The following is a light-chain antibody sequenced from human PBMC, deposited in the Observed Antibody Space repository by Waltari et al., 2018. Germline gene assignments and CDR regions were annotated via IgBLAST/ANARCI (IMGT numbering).Light chain of an antibody. J-gene: IGLJ1*01. CDR3: SSYSSSSTYV. CDR1: SSDVGGYRY. CDR2: EVI. V-gene: IGLV2-14*01. Sequence: QSALTQPASVSGSPGQSITISCTGTSSDVGGYRYVSWYQQHPGQAPKLMIYEVIKRPSGVSNRFSGSKSGNMASLTISGLQAEDEADYYCSSYSSSSTYVFGTGTKVTVL.